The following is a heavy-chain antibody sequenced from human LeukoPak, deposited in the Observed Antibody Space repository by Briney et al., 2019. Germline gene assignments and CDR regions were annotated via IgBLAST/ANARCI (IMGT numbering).Heavy chain of an antibody. CDR3: AKFKRAGQQLGGHAFDL. CDR1: GIIFHDYG. V-gene: IGHV3-9*01. D-gene: IGHD6-13*01. CDR2: ISWNSNTI. Sequence: GRSLRLSCAASGIIFHDYGMHWVRQAPGKGLEWVSSISWNSNTIAYGETVRGRFTISRDNSKNSLYLKMNSLRIEDTAFYYCAKFKRAGQQLGGHAFDLWGQGTLVTVSS. J-gene: IGHJ3*01.